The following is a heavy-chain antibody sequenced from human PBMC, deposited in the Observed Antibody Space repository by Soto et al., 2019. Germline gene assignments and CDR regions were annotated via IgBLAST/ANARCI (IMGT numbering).Heavy chain of an antibody. CDR1: DGTIGDGGYR. D-gene: IGHD4-4*01. Sequence: SVADGTIGDGGYRRSIKNKPPGKGLEWIGYIYYSGSTYYNPSLKSRVTISVDTSKNQFSLKLSSVTAADTAVYYCARRDVYSNCYFDYWRQRTLVTV. CDR2: IYYSGST. J-gene: IGHJ4*02. CDR3: ARRDVYSNCYFDY. V-gene: IGHV4-30-4*01.